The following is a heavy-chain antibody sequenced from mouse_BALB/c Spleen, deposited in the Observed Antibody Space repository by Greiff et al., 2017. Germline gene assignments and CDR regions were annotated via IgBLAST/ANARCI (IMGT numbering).Heavy chain of an antibody. CDR1: GYTFTSYW. J-gene: IGHJ3*01. Sequence: VKLMESGAELAKPGASVKMSCKASGYTFTSYWMHWVKQRPGQGLEWIGYINPSTGYTEYNQKFKDKATLTADKSSSTAYMQLSSLTSEDSAVYYCARRDWDWFAYWGQGTLVTVSA. D-gene: IGHD4-1*01. CDR3: ARRDWDWFAY. V-gene: IGHV1-7*01. CDR2: INPSTGYT.